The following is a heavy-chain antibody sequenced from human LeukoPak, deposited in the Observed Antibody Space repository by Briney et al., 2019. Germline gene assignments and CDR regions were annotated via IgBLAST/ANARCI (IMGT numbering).Heavy chain of an antibody. CDR1: GSSISSSSYY. J-gene: IGHJ6*03. V-gene: IGHV4-39*07. CDR2: IYYSGST. CDR3: AGQHTRLIWFGELLDYYYYYMDV. D-gene: IGHD3-10*01. Sequence: PSETLSLTCTVSGSSISSSSYYWGWIRQPPGKGLEWIGSIYYSGSTYYNPSLKSRVTISVDTSKNQFSLKLSSVTAADTAVYYCAGQHTRLIWFGELLDYYYYYMDVWGKGTTVTISS.